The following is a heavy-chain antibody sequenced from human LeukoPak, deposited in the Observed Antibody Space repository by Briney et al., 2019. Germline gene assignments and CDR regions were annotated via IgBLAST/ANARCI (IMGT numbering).Heavy chain of an antibody. D-gene: IGHD3-22*01. J-gene: IGHJ6*02. CDR1: GGSISSSSYY. Sequence: SETLSLTCTVSGGSISSSSYYWGWIRQPPGKGLEWIGSIYHSGSTNYNPSLKSRVTISVDKSKNQFSLKLSSVTAADTAVYYCARAAMIVPGYYYYGMDVWGQGTTVTVSS. V-gene: IGHV4-39*07. CDR2: IYHSGST. CDR3: ARAAMIVPGYYYYGMDV.